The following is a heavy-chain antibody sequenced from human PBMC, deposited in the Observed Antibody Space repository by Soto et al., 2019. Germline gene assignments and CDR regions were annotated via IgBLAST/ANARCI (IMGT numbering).Heavy chain of an antibody. J-gene: IGHJ4*02. Sequence: GGSLRLSCAASGFTFSSYGMHWVRQAPGKGLEWVAVISYDGSNKYYADSVQGRFTISRDNSKNTLYLQMNSLRAEDTAVYYCAKWGSGWYFDYWGQGTLVTVSS. V-gene: IGHV3-30*18. CDR1: GFTFSSYG. D-gene: IGHD6-19*01. CDR2: ISYDGSNK. CDR3: AKWGSGWYFDY.